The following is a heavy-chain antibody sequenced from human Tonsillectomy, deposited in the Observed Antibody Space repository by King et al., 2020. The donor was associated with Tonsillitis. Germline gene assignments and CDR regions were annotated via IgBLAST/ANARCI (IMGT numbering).Heavy chain of an antibody. J-gene: IGHJ4*02. CDR1: GGSISSSDPY. Sequence: QLQLQESGPGVVKPSETLSLTCTVSGGSISSSDPYWAWIRQPPGKGLEWIGYMYRSGSIFYNPSLKGRITISGGTSENRFALKLSSLTAADTAVYFCARYVSGHFDYWGQGALVTVSS. CDR2: MYRSGSI. D-gene: IGHD1-26*01. V-gene: IGHV4-39*01. CDR3: ARYVSGHFDY.